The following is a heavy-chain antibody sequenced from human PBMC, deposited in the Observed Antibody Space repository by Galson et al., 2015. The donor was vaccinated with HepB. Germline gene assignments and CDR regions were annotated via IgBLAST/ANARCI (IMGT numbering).Heavy chain of an antibody. CDR2: VHSSGST. CDR1: GGAVSSRSNY. Sequence: SETLSLTCTVSGGAVSSRSNYWGWIRQPPGKGLEWIGGVHSSGSTYYNPSLKSRIAISVDTSKNHFSLTLRSVTAADTAVYFCARQPLTGPYDYYDGGMDVWGPGTTATVSS. D-gene: IGHD3-9*01. V-gene: IGHV4-39*01. J-gene: IGHJ6*02. CDR3: ARQPLTGPYDYYDGGMDV.